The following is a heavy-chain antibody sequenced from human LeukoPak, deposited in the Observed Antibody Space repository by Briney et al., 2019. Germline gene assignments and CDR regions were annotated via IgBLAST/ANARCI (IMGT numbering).Heavy chain of an antibody. CDR3: ARGKRGYSYGYVDY. CDR1: GGSISSYY. CDR2: IYYSGST. V-gene: IGHV4-59*01. Sequence: PSETLSLTCTVSGGSISSYYWSWIRQPPGKGLEWIGYIYYSGSTNCNPSLKSRVTISVDTPKNQFSLKLSSVTAADTAVYYCARGKRGYSYGYVDYWGQGTLVTVSS. D-gene: IGHD5-18*01. J-gene: IGHJ4*02.